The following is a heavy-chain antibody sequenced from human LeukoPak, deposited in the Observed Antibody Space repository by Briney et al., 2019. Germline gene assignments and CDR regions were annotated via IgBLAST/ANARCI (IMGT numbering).Heavy chain of an antibody. CDR3: ARTYYYDSSGYYRFYYFDY. V-gene: IGHV3-11*01. CDR2: ISSSGSTI. D-gene: IGHD3-22*01. CDR1: GFTFSDYY. Sequence: GGSLRLSCAASGFTFSDYYMSWIRQAPGKGLEWVSYISSSGSTIYYADSVKGRFTISRDNAKNSLYLQMNSLRAEDTAVYYCARTYYYDSSGYYRFYYFDYWGQGTLVTVSS. J-gene: IGHJ4*02.